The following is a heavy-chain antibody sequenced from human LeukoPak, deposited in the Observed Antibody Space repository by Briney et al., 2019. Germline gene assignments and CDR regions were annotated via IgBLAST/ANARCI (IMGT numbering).Heavy chain of an antibody. CDR1: GGSISSGSYY. D-gene: IGHD3-3*01. Sequence: SETLSLTCTVSGGSISSGSYYWSWIRQPAGKGLEWIGRMYSSGSTNYKSSLRSRVTISVDTSKNQFSLKLSSVTAADTAVYYCARDQDYDFWSGIRGAFDPWGQGTLVTVSS. J-gene: IGHJ5*02. V-gene: IGHV4-61*02. CDR3: ARDQDYDFWSGIRGAFDP. CDR2: MYSSGST.